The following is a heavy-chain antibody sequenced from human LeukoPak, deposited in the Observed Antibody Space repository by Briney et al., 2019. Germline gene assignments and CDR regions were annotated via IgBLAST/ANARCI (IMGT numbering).Heavy chain of an antibody. CDR1: RYTFTSYG. CDR3: ARDRGATDAFDI. V-gene: IGHV1-18*01. CDR2: ISAYNGNT. J-gene: IGHJ3*02. Sequence: ASVNVSCKAFRYTFTSYGISWLRQSPGLGLEWLGWISAYNGNTNYAQKLQGRVTMTTDTSTSTAYMELRSLRSDDTAVYYCARDRGATDAFDIWGQERMVTVSS. D-gene: IGHD3-10*01.